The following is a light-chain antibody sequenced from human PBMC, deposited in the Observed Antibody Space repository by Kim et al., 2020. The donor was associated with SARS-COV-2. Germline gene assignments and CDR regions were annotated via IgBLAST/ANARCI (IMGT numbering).Light chain of an antibody. J-gene: IGLJ3*02. CDR1: NIGTKK. CDR2: RDS. V-gene: IGLV3-9*01. Sequence: VALRPTATMAYEGNNIGTKKVHWFQQKPGQAPVLVISRDSNRPSGIPERFSGSNSGNTATLTISRAQPGDETDSYCQVWDSSTGAFGGGTQLTIL. CDR3: QVWDSSTGA.